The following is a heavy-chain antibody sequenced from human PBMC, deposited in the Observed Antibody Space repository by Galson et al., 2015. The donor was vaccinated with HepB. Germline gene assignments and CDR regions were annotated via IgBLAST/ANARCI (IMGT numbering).Heavy chain of an antibody. CDR3: AKEGYYDFWSGYYYDY. Sequence: SLRLSCAASGFTFSSYAMSWVRQAPGKGLEWVSTFSGSGGSTYYADSVKGRFTISRDNSKNTLYLQMNSLRAEDTAVYYCAKEGYYDFWSGYYYDYWGQGTLVTVSS. J-gene: IGHJ4*02. D-gene: IGHD3-3*01. V-gene: IGHV3-23*01. CDR1: GFTFSSYA. CDR2: FSGSGGST.